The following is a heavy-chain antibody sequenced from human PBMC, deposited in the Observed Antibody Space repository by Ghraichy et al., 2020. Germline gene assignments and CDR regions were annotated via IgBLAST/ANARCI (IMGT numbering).Heavy chain of an antibody. CDR1: GFTFSSYS. D-gene: IGHD3-3*01. CDR2: ISSSSSYI. J-gene: IGHJ2*01. V-gene: IGHV3-21*01. Sequence: GGSLRLSCAASGFTFSSYSMNWVRQAPGKGLEWVSSISSSSSYIYYADSVKGRFTISRDNAKNSLYLQMNSLRAEDTAVYYCASSYDFWSGHYWYFDLWGRGTLVTVSS. CDR3: ASSYDFWSGHYWYFDL.